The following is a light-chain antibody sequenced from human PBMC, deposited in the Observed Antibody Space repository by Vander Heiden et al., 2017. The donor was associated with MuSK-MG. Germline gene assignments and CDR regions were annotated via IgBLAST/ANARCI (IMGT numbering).Light chain of an antibody. Sequence: GSSPTTVIYEDNQRPSGVPDRFSGSIDSSSNSASLTISGLKPEDEADYYCQSYDINFYVFGTGTKVTVL. J-gene: IGLJ1*01. CDR3: QSYDINFYV. CDR2: EDN. V-gene: IGLV6-57*01.